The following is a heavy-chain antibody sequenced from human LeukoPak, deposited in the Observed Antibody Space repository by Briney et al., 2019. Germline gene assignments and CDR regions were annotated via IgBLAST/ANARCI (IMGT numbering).Heavy chain of an antibody. J-gene: IGHJ3*02. CDR3: ARGRYCSATICSGGDAFDI. Sequence: SETLSLTCTVPGGSISTYSWSWIRQPAGKGLEWIGRIYTSASTNYNPSFKSRVTLSVDASKNQFSLRLSSLTAADTAVYYCARGRYCSATICSGGDAFDIWGQGTVVTVSS. D-gene: IGHD5-24*01. CDR2: IYTSAST. V-gene: IGHV4-4*07. CDR1: GGSISTYS.